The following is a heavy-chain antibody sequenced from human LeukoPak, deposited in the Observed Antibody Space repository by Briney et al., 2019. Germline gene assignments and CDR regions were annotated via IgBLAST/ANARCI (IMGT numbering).Heavy chain of an antibody. CDR1: GFTFSNYG. Sequence: GGSLRLSCVASGFTFSNYGMHWVRQAPGKGLEWVAVISSDGSKNYYGDSVKGRFTISRDNSKNTLYLQVNSLRAEDTAVYYCARDGSFWRGYPYYFDYWGQGTLVTASS. CDR2: ISSDGSKN. CDR3: ARDGSFWRGYPYYFDY. D-gene: IGHD3-3*01. V-gene: IGHV3-30*03. J-gene: IGHJ4*02.